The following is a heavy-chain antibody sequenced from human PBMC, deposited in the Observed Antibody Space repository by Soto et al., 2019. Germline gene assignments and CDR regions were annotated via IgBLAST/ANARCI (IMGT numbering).Heavy chain of an antibody. J-gene: IGHJ5*02. CDR1: GGSFSGYY. V-gene: IGHV4-34*01. CDR3: ARGPSSGWYNWFDP. Sequence: SETLSLTCAVYGGSFSGYYWSWIRQPPGKGLEWIGEINHSGSTNYNPSLKSRVTISVDTSKNQFSLKLSSATAADTAVYYCARGPSSGWYNWFDPWGQGTLVTVSS. CDR2: INHSGST. D-gene: IGHD6-19*01.